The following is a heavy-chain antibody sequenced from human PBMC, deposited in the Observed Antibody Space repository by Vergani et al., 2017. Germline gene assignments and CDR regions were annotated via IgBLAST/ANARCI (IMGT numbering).Heavy chain of an antibody. CDR3: ARGQLTVAGTRGIDY. V-gene: IGHV4-34*11. CDR2: IYYSGST. J-gene: IGHJ4*02. CDR1: GGSFSGYY. Sequence: QVQLQQWGAGLLKPSETLSLTCAVYGGSFSGYYWSWIRQPPGKGLEWIGYIYYSGSTNYNPSLKSRVTISVDTSKNQFSLKLSSVTAADTAVYYCARGQLTVAGTRGIDYWGQGTLVTVSS. D-gene: IGHD6-19*01.